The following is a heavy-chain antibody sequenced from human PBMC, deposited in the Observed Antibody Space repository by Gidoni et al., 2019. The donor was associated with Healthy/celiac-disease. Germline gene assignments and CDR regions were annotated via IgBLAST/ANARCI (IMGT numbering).Heavy chain of an antibody. CDR2: ISSSSSYI. J-gene: IGHJ4*02. CDR1: GFPFSSYS. CDR3: ARDLSEGRYYFDY. Sequence: EVQLVESGGGLVKPGGSLRLSCAASGFPFSSYSMNWVRQAPGKGLEWVSSISSSSSYIYYADSVKGRFTISRDNAKNSLYLQMNSLRAEDTAVYYCARDLSEGRYYFDYWGQGTLVTVSS. V-gene: IGHV3-21*01. D-gene: IGHD3-3*02.